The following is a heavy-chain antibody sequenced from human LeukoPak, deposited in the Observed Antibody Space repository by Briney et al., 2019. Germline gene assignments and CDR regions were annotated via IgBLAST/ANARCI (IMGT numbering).Heavy chain of an antibody. CDR2: IYYSGST. V-gene: IGHV4-31*03. Sequence: SETLSLTSTVSGGSISSGGYYWSWIRQHPGKGLEWIGYIYYSGSTYYNPSLKSRVTISVDTSKNQFSLKLSSVTAADTAVYYCARATYYYDSSGYYYPPHFDYWGQGTLVTVSS. J-gene: IGHJ4*02. D-gene: IGHD3-22*01. CDR1: GGSISSGGYY. CDR3: ARATYYYDSSGYYYPPHFDY.